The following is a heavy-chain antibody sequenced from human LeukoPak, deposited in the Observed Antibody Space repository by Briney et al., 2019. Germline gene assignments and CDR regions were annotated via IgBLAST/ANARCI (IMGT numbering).Heavy chain of an antibody. J-gene: IGHJ4*02. CDR2: ISPYGTST. V-gene: IGHV3-74*01. Sequence: GSLRLSCAASGFTFSSYWMHWVRQAPGKGLVWVSRISPYGTSTSYADSVKGRFTISRDNAKNTVYLQMNSLRAEDTAVYYCDGGSGDFDYWGQGTLVTVSS. CDR1: GFTFSSYW. D-gene: IGHD1-26*01. CDR3: DGGSGDFDY.